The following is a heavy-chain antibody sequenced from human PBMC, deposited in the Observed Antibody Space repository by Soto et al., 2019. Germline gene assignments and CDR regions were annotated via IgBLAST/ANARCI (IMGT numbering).Heavy chain of an antibody. CDR2: INPSGGST. V-gene: IGHV1-46*03. D-gene: IGHD6-6*01. J-gene: IGHJ4*02. CDR3: ARERDSSSPNRGDYFDY. CDR1: GYTFTSYY. Sequence: ASVKVSCKASGYTFTSYYVHWLRQAPGQGLEWMGIINPSGGSTSYAQKFQSRVTMTRDTSTSTVYMELSSLRSEDTAVYYCARERDSSSPNRGDYFDYWSQGTLVTVSS.